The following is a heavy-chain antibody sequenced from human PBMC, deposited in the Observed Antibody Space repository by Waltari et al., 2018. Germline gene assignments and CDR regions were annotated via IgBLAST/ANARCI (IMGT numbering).Heavy chain of an antibody. V-gene: IGHV4-39*01. CDR3: ARHGKKSGYRFDP. CDR1: GGSICSSSHY. Sequence: QLHESGPGLVKPSEALSLSCTVSGGSICSSSHYWGLTCHALGKGLGWIGGLYYSGSTYNNPTLKSGVTIYGDTTRHQCSRRLSSVTAADTAWYYCARHGKKSGYRFDPWGQGTLVTVSS. J-gene: IGHJ5*02. D-gene: IGHD5-12*01. CDR2: LYYSGST.